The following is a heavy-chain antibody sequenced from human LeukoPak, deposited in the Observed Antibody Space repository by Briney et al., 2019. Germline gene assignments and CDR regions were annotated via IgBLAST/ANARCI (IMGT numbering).Heavy chain of an antibody. CDR1: GGSISSNY. CDR3: ASESGGAFDI. J-gene: IGHJ3*02. Sequence: PSETLSLTCTVSGGSISSNYWSWIRQPPGKGLEWIGYIYYSGSTNYNPSLKSRVTISVDTSKKQFSLKVSSVTAADTAVYYCASESGGAFDIWGQGTMVTVSS. CDR2: IYYSGST. V-gene: IGHV4-59*01. D-gene: IGHD3-10*01.